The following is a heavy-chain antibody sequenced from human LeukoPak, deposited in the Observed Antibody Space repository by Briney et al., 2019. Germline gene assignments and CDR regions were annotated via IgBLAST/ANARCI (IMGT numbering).Heavy chain of an antibody. CDR1: GYTFTSYD. CDR3: ARLRGFAYDSSGYYFVDYYYYGMDV. Sequence: ASVKVSCKASGYTFTSYDINWVRQATGQGLEWMGLMNPNSGNTGYPQKFQGRVTMTRNTSISTAYMELSSLRSEDTAVYYCARLRGFAYDSSGYYFVDYYYYGMDVWGQGTTVTVSS. D-gene: IGHD3-22*01. CDR2: MNPNSGNT. V-gene: IGHV1-8*01. J-gene: IGHJ6*02.